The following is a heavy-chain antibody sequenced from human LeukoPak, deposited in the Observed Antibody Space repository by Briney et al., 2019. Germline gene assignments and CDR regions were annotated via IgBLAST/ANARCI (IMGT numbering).Heavy chain of an antibody. CDR3: AKRGMGTVDY. CDR2: IRYDGSNK. D-gene: IGHD5-24*01. Sequence: GGSLRFSCAASGFTFSSYGVHWVRQAPGKGLEWVAFIRYDGSNKYYADSVKGRFTISRDNSKNTLYLQMNSLRAEDTAVYYCAKRGMGTVDYWGQGTLVTVSS. CDR1: GFTFSSYG. V-gene: IGHV3-30*02. J-gene: IGHJ4*02.